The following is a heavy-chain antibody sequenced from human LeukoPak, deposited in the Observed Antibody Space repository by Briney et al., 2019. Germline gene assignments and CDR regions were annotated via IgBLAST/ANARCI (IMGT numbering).Heavy chain of an antibody. V-gene: IGHV3-33*06. CDR1: GFTFSSYG. J-gene: IGHJ4*02. CDR2: IWYDGSNK. Sequence: PGGSLRLSCAASGFTFSSYGMHWVRQAPGKGLEWVAVIWYDGSNKYYADSVKGRFTISRDNSKNTLYLQMNSLRAEDTAVYYCAKDPRIRKKIAAAGYFDYWGQGTLVTVSS. D-gene: IGHD6-13*01. CDR3: AKDPRIRKKIAAAGYFDY.